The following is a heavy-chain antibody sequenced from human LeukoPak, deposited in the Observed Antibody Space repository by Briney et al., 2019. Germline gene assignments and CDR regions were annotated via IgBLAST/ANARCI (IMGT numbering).Heavy chain of an antibody. J-gene: IGHJ4*02. CDR2: IWCDGSNK. CDR3: ARDRFSALPRSTFDY. D-gene: IGHD3-3*01. V-gene: IGHV3-33*01. CDR1: GFTFSSYG. Sequence: GGSLRLSCAASGFTFSSYGMHWVRQAPGKGLEWVAVIWCDGSNKYYADSVKGRFTISRDNPKNTLYLQMNSLRAEDTAVYYCARDRFSALPRSTFDYWGQGTLVTVSS.